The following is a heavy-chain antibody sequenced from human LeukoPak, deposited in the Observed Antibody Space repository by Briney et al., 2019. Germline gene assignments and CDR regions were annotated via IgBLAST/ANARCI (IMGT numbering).Heavy chain of an antibody. Sequence: GGSLRLSCAASGFTFSSYSMNWVRQAPGKGLEWVSYISSSSSTIYYADSVKGRFTISRDNAKNSLYLQMNSLRAEDTAVYYCARGRRGSSGWFRFDYWGQGTLVTVSS. J-gene: IGHJ4*02. CDR1: GFTFSSYS. CDR3: ARGRRGSSGWFRFDY. V-gene: IGHV3-48*04. CDR2: ISSSSSTI. D-gene: IGHD6-19*01.